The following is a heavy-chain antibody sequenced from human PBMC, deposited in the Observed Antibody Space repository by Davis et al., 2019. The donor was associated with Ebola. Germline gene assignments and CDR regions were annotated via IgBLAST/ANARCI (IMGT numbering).Heavy chain of an antibody. CDR3: ARDVRGITGPSEY. CDR1: GYSFTDDG. D-gene: IGHD1-1*01. V-gene: IGHV1-18*01. Sequence: ASVKVSCKASGYSFTDDGISWVRQAPGQGLEWMGWISTYNGNTNYAQKVQGRITMTTDTSTSTAYMELGSLRSDDTARYYCARDVRGITGPSEYWGQGTLVTVSS. J-gene: IGHJ4*02. CDR2: ISTYNGNT.